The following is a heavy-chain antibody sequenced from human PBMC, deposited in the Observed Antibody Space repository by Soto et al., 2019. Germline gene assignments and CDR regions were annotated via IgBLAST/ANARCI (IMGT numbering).Heavy chain of an antibody. CDR3: AKDQVIGDRAPDAFDI. Sequence: EVQLLESGGGLVQPGGSLRLSCAASGFTFSSYAMSWVRQAPGKGLEWVSALSGRGGSTYYADSVKGRFSISRDNSKNTLYLQMNSLRAEDTAVYYCAKDQVIGDRAPDAFDIWGQGTMVTVSS. CDR1: GFTFSSYA. V-gene: IGHV3-23*01. J-gene: IGHJ3*02. D-gene: IGHD2-21*02. CDR2: LSGRGGST.